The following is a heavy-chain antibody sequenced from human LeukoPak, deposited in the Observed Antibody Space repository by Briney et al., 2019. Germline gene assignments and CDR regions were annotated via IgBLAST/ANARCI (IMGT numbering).Heavy chain of an antibody. V-gene: IGHV1-8*01. CDR3: AREGLGDFDY. D-gene: IGHD4-17*01. J-gene: IGHJ4*02. CDR2: MNPNSGNT. CDR1: GYTFTSYD. Sequence: ASVKVSCKASGYTFTSYDINRVRQATGPGLEWMGWMNPNSGNTGYAQKFQGRVAMTRNTSISTAYMELSSLRSEATAVYYCAREGLGDFDYWGQGTLVTVSS.